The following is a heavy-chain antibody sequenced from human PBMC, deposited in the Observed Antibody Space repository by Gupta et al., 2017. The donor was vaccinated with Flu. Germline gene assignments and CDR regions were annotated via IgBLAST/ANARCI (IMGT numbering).Heavy chain of an antibody. Sequence: QVQLVESGGGVVQPGRSLRLSCAASGFTFSSYGMHWVRQAPGKGLEWVAVIWYDGSNKYYADSVKGRFTISRDNSKNTLYLQMNSLRAEDTAVYYCARAGDHFYDSSGYYYWGQGTLVTVSS. CDR3: ARAGDHFYDSSGYYY. CDR1: GFTFSSYG. V-gene: IGHV3-33*01. D-gene: IGHD3-22*01. J-gene: IGHJ4*02. CDR2: IWYDGSNK.